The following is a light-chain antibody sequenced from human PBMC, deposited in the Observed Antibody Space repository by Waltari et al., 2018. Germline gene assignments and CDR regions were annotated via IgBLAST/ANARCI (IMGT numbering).Light chain of an antibody. CDR3: QQVIFYPLT. J-gene: IGKJ4*01. CDR2: PAS. Sequence: DIQLTQSPSFLSASVGDSVTIACRATQGISSHLAWYQQKPGNAPKLLIYPASTLQSGVPSRFGGSGSGTEFTLTISSLQPEDFATYYCQQVIFYPLTFGGGTKVDIK. V-gene: IGKV1-9*01. CDR1: QGISSH.